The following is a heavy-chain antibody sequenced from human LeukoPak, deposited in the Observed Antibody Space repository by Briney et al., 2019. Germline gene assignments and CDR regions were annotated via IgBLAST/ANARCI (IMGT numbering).Heavy chain of an antibody. V-gene: IGHV4-34*01. CDR3: ARGYSSSWYVRRWYFDL. CDR1: GGSFSGYY. Sequence: PSETLSLTCAVYGGSFSGYYWSWIRQPPGKGLEWIGEINHSGSTNYNPSLKSRVTISVDTSKNQSSLKLSSVTAADTAVYYCARGYSSSWYVRRWYFDLWGRGTLVTVSS. D-gene: IGHD6-13*01. CDR2: INHSGST. J-gene: IGHJ2*01.